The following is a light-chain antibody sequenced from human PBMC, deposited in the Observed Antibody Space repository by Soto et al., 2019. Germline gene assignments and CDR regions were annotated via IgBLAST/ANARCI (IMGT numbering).Light chain of an antibody. CDR3: HQYNKWPWT. J-gene: IGKJ1*01. CDR2: GAS. CDR1: QSISSK. Sequence: EIVMTQSPATLSVSPGESATLSCRAGQSISSKLAWYQQKPGQVPRLLIYGASTRATGIPARFSGSGSGTEFTLTISSLQSEDFAVYFCHQYNKWPWTFGQGTKVEI. V-gene: IGKV3-15*01.